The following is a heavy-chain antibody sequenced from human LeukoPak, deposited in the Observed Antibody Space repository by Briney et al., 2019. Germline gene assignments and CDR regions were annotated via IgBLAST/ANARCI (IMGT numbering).Heavy chain of an antibody. V-gene: IGHV1-46*01. Sequence: ASVKVSCKASGYTFTNYYIHWVRQAPGQGLEWVGLINPNGGNTGYAQRFQGRVTVTTDTSTSTVFMELNSLQSEDTAVYYCARERRAWGEDFWGQGTLVTVSS. D-gene: IGHD3-16*01. J-gene: IGHJ4*02. CDR3: ARERRAWGEDF. CDR1: GYTFTNYY. CDR2: INPNGGNT.